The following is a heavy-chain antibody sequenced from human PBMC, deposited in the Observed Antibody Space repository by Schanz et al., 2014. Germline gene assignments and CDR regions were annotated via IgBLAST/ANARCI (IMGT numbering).Heavy chain of an antibody. D-gene: IGHD3-10*01. CDR2: IKSKNDGGTT. V-gene: IGHV3-15*01. Sequence: VQLVESGGGVVQPGRSLRLSCAASGFTFNSYGMHWVRQAPGKGLEWVGLIKSKNDGGTTNYGAPVKGRFTVSRDDSKNTLYLQMDGLKTEDTGIYFCTSLYLGRAARWGHGTLVSVSS. CDR1: GFTFNSYG. CDR3: TSLYLGRAAR. J-gene: IGHJ4*01.